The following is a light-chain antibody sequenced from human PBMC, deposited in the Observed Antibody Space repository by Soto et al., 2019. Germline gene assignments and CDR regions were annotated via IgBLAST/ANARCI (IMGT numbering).Light chain of an antibody. J-gene: IGLJ1*01. CDR1: SSDVGVYNY. CDR2: EVS. V-gene: IGLV2-14*01. CDR3: SSYRSRSPCV. Sequence: QSVLTQPASVSGSPGQSITISCTGTSSDVGVYNYVSWYQQHPGKAPKLMIYEVSNRPSGVSNRFSGSKSGNTASLTISGLQADDESDYYCSSYRSRSPCVFGTGTKATVL.